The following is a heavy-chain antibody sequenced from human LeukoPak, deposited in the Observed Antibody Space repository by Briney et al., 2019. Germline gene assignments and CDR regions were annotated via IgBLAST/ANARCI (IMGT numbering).Heavy chain of an antibody. V-gene: IGHV1-69*04. J-gene: IGHJ4*02. Sequence: ASVKVSCKASGGTFSSYTISWVRQAPGQGLEWMGRIIPILGIANYAQKFQGRVTITADKSTSTAYMELSSLRSEDTAVYHCAREWKVGAFYYFDYWGQGTLVTVSS. CDR2: IIPILGIA. CDR1: GGTFSSYT. CDR3: AREWKVGAFYYFDY. D-gene: IGHD1-26*01.